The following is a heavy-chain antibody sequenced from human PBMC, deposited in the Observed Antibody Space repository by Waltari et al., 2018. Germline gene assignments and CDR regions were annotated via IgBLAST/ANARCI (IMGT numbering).Heavy chain of an antibody. D-gene: IGHD5-12*01. V-gene: IGHV1-69*04. CDR2: IIPTLGIA. Sequence: QVQLVQSGAEVKKPGSSVKVSCKASGGTFSSYAISWVRQAPGQGLEWMGGIIPTLGIANYAQKFQGRVTITADESTSTAYMELSSLRSEDTAVYYCARGRWLQFHAFDIWGQGTMVTVSS. CDR1: GGTFSSYA. CDR3: ARGRWLQFHAFDI. J-gene: IGHJ3*02.